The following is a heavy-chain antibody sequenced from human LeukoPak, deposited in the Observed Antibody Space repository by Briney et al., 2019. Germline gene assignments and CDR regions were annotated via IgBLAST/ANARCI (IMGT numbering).Heavy chain of an antibody. CDR1: GGSFSGNY. CDR2: INHSGNT. CDR3: TRCEPPYPIDS. J-gene: IGHJ4*02. Sequence: SETLSLTCAVYGGSFSGNYWSWIRHPPPKNLEWIGEINHSGNTNYNPSLKSRVTIPLDTSKNQFSLKLHSVTAADTAMYYCTRCEPPYPIDSWGEGTLVTVSS. V-gene: IGHV4-34*01.